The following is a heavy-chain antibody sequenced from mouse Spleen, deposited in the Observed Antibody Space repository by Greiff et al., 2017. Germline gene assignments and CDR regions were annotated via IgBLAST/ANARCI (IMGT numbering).Heavy chain of an antibody. CDR3: ASELTGSMDY. J-gene: IGHJ4*01. D-gene: IGHD4-1*01. Sequence: EVQLVESGPGMVKPSQSLSLTCTVTGYSITSGYDWHWIRHFPGNKLEWMGYISYSGSTNYNPSLKSRISITHDTSKNHFFLKLNSVTTEDTATYYCASELTGSMDYWGQGTSVTVSS. CDR1: GYSITSGYD. V-gene: IGHV3-1*01. CDR2: ISYSGST.